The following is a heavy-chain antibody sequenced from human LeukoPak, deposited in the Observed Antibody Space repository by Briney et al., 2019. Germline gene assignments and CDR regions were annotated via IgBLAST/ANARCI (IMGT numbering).Heavy chain of an antibody. CDR1: GFSFSSYG. CDR2: ISGTGGST. J-gene: IGHJ6*03. CDR3: ARTTMVRGTYYMDV. V-gene: IGHV3-23*01. Sequence: GGSLRLSCAASGFSFSSYGMSWVRQAPGKGLEWVSCISGTGGSTYYADSVKGRFTISRDNSKSTLYLQMNSLRAEDTAVYYCARTTMVRGTYYMDVWGKGTTVTISS. D-gene: IGHD3-10*01.